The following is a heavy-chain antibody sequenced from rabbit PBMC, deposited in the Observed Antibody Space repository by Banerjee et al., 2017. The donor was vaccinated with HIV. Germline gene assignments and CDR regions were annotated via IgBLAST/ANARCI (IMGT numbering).Heavy chain of an antibody. CDR1: GFDFRSYYS. CDR3: ARGKYSYGYAGYGL. D-gene: IGHD6-1*01. J-gene: IGHJ4*01. Sequence: QLQLEGSGGGLAKPGGTLTLTCKASGFDFRSYYSMGWFRQAPGKGLELIACIYTTSGSTYYPSWVNGRSTISRSTSLNTVDLQMTSLTAADTATYFCARGKYSYGYAGYGLWGQGTLVTVS. CDR2: IYTTSGST. V-gene: IGHV1S43*01.